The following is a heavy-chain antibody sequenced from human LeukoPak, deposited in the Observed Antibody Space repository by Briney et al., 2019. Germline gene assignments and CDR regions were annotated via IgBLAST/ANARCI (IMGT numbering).Heavy chain of an antibody. V-gene: IGHV3-64D*06. CDR1: VFTFSAYA. Sequence: GGSLRLSCSASVFTFSAYAMHWVRQAPGKGLEYVSGISSNGGSTYYADSVKGRFIISRDNSKNTLYLQMSMLRAEETGVCYCVRSYYYDSSGHGFDYWGQGPLVTVSS. D-gene: IGHD3-22*01. J-gene: IGHJ4*02. CDR2: ISSNGGST. CDR3: VRSYYYDSSGHGFDY.